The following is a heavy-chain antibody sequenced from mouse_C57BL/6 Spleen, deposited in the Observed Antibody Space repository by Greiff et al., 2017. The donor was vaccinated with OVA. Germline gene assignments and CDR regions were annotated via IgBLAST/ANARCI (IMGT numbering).Heavy chain of an antibody. V-gene: IGHV1-85*01. D-gene: IGHD1-1*01. CDR3: ARETTVVATDY. J-gene: IGHJ2*01. CDR1: GYTFTSYD. CDR2: IYTRDGST. Sequence: QVQLQQSGPELVKPGASVKLSCKASGYTFTSYDINWVKQRPGQGLEWIGWIYTRDGSTKYNEKFKGKATLTVDTSSSTAYMERHSLTSEDAAFYYCARETTVVATDYWGQGTTLTVSS.